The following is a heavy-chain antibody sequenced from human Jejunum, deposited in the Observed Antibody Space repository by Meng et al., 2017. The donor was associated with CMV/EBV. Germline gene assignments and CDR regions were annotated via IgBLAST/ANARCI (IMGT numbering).Heavy chain of an antibody. Sequence: LHCNGSADSLRNSYWSWIRQPPGKGPEWIGYIYASGRANYNPSLESRVSMSIDTSKDQFSLRLSSVTAADTAVYYCARVMIRGVHDYWGQGTLVTVSS. CDR3: ARVMIRGVHDY. V-gene: IGHV4-59*01. D-gene: IGHD3-10*01. CDR2: IYASGRA. J-gene: IGHJ4*02. CDR1: ADSLRNSY.